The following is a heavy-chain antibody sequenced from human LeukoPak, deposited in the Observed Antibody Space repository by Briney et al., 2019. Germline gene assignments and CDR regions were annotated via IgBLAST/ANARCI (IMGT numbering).Heavy chain of an antibody. CDR3: ARGSDRYYDFWSGYPYYYGMDV. CDR2: IYYSGST. CDR1: GGSTSSGGYY. D-gene: IGHD3-3*01. Sequence: PSETLSLTCTVSGGSTSSGGYYWSWIRQHPGKGLEWIGYIYYSGSTYYNPSLKSRVTISVDTSKNQFSLKLSSVTAADTAVYYCARGSDRYYDFWSGYPYYYGMDVWGQGTTVTVSS. V-gene: IGHV4-31*03. J-gene: IGHJ6*02.